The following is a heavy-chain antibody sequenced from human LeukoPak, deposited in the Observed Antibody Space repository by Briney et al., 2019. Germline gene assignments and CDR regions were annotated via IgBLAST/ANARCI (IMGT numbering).Heavy chain of an antibody. D-gene: IGHD3-3*01. Sequence: SETLSLTCTVSGGSIGSYYWNWIRQAPGKGLEWIRYIHYSGSTNHNSSLKSRVTISVDTSKNQYSLKLSSVTAADTAVYYCARDGVAGGFDYWGQGTLITVSS. J-gene: IGHJ4*02. CDR1: GGSIGSYY. CDR2: IHYSGST. V-gene: IGHV4-59*01. CDR3: ARDGVAGGFDY.